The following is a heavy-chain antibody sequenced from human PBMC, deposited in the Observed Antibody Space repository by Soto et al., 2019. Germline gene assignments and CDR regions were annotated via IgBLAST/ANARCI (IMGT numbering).Heavy chain of an antibody. CDR1: GFTFSSFA. D-gene: IGHD3-16*01. CDR2: ISFNGLSQ. J-gene: IGHJ3*01. V-gene: IGHV3-30*03. CDR3: ARGGRGLRGAFDV. Sequence: QELLVESGGGVVQPGKPLRLSCAASGFTFSSFAMHWVRQAPGKGLEWVSVISFNGLSQFYPDSIRGRFTISRDNSKNTLYLQLDSLRPDDTAVYYCARGGRGLRGAFDVWGQGTEVSVS.